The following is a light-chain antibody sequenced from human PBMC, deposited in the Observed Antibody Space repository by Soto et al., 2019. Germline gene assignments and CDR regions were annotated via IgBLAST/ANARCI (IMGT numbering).Light chain of an antibody. CDR1: QSVHSN. J-gene: IGKJ1*01. CDR3: QQYGTSPSWT. CDR2: GAS. Sequence: EIVMTQSPATLSLSPGETATLSCRASQSVHSNLAWFQQHPGQAPRLLIYGASSRATGIPVRFSGSGSGTEFTLTISSLQPEDFAVYYCQQYGTSPSWTFGQGTKVEMK. V-gene: IGKV3-15*01.